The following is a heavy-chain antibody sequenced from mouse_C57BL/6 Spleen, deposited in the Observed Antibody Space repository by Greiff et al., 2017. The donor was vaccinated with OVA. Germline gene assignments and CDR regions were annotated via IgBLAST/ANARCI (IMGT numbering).Heavy chain of an antibody. CDR2: IDPSDSET. CDR1: GYTFTSYW. D-gene: IGHD1-1*02. J-gene: IGHJ2*01. CDR3: ARGGTMATAGVGY. Sequence: QVQLQQPGAELVRPGSSVKLSCKASGYTFTSYWMHWVKQRPIQGLEWIGNIDPSDSETHYNQKFKDKATLTVDKSSSTAYMQLSSLTSEDSAVYYCARGGTMATAGVGYWGKGTTLTVSS. V-gene: IGHV1-52*01.